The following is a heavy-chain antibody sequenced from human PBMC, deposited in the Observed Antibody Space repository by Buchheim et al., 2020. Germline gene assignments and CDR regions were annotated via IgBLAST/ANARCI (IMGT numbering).Heavy chain of an antibody. J-gene: IGHJ6*02. V-gene: IGHV3-30*18. CDR1: GFTFSSYD. CDR2: ISFDGSNQ. CDR3: AKDGLPVGYYYYGMDV. D-gene: IGHD5-18*01. Sequence: QEQLVESGGGVVQPGRSLRLSCAASGFTFSSYDMHWVRQAPGKGLEWVAVISFDGSNQYYVDSVKGRFTISRDNSENSLYLQMNSLRREDTAMYYCAKDGLPVGYYYYGMDVWGQGTT.